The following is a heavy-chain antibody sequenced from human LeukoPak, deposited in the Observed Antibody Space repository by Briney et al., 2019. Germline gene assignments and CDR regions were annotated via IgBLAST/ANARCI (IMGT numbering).Heavy chain of an antibody. CDR2: ISGSGGST. CDR3: AKDRDSSSWYLGSCFGDY. Sequence: GGSLRLSCAASGFTFSSYALSWVRQAPGKGLEWVSGISGSGGSTHYADSVKGRSTISRDNSKNTVYLEMNSLRAEDTAVYYCAKDRDSSSWYLGSCFGDYWGQGTLVTVSS. D-gene: IGHD6-13*01. J-gene: IGHJ4*02. V-gene: IGHV3-23*01. CDR1: GFTFSSYA.